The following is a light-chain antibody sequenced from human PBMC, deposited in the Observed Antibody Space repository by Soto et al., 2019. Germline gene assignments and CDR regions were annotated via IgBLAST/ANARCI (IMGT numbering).Light chain of an antibody. Sequence: QLVLTQPPSVSGAPGQRVTISCTGSSSNIGAGYDVHWYQQLPGTAPKLLIYGNSNRPSGVPDRFSGSKSGTSASLAITGLQAEDEADYYCQSYDSSLSGYVFVTGTKLTV. CDR1: SSNIGAGYD. V-gene: IGLV1-40*01. CDR3: QSYDSSLSGYV. J-gene: IGLJ1*01. CDR2: GNS.